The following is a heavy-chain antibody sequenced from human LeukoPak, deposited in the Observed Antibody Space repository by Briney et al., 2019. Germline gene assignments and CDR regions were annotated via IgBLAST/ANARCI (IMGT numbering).Heavy chain of an antibody. V-gene: IGHV3-48*03. CDR2: ISSSGSTI. CDR1: GFTFSSYE. D-gene: IGHD5-24*01. J-gene: IGHJ4*02. Sequence: GGSLRLSCAASGFTFSSYEMNWVRQAPGKGLEWVSYISSSGSTIYYADSVKGRFTISRDNAKNSLYLQMNSLRAEDTAVYYCARERYGYKKDYWGQGTLVTVSS. CDR3: ARERYGYKKDY.